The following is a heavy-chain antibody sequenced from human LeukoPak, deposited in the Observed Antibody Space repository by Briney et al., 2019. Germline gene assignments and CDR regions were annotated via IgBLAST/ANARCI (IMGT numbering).Heavy chain of an antibody. D-gene: IGHD3-22*01. CDR1: GFTFSSYW. CDR2: INSDGSST. V-gene: IGHV3-74*01. Sequence: QPGGSLRLSCAASGFTFSSYWMHWVRQDPGKGLVWVSRINSDGSSTSYADSVKGRFTISRDNAKNTLYLQMNSLRAEDTAVYYCATMIVVDPREDDAFDIWGQGTMVTVSS. J-gene: IGHJ3*02. CDR3: ATMIVVDPREDDAFDI.